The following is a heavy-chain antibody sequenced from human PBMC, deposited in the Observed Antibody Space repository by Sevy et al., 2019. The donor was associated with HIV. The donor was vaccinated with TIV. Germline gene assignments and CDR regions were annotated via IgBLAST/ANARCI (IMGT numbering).Heavy chain of an antibody. CDR2: ISSSSSTI. Sequence: GGSLRLSCAASGFTFSSYSMNWVRQAPGEGLEWGSYISSSSSTIYYEDSVKGRVTISRDNAKNSLYLQMNRLRDEDTAVYYCARERKIYDSSGYYFHFDYWGQGTLVTVSS. V-gene: IGHV3-48*02. CDR1: GFTFSSYS. CDR3: ARERKIYDSSGYYFHFDY. D-gene: IGHD3-22*01. J-gene: IGHJ4*02.